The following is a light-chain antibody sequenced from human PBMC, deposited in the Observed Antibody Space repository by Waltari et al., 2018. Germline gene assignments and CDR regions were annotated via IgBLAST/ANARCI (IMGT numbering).Light chain of an antibody. J-gene: IGLJ7*01. CDR2: EDT. Sequence: QSVLTQPPSVSAAPGQRVPISCPGGRPTTGNNYVSWYRQFPGTAPKLLIYEDTERPSGIPGRFSGSKSGTSATLDITGLQAGDEADYYCGTWDSSLSGAVFGGGTHLTVL. CDR1: RPTTGNNY. V-gene: IGLV1-51*02. CDR3: GTWDSSLSGAV.